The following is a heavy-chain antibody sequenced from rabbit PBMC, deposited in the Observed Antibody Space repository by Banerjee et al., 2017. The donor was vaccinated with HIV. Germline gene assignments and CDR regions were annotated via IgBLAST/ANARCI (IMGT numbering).Heavy chain of an antibody. J-gene: IGHJ4*01. CDR1: GFTLSSYW. CDR2: IDTGSSGST. V-gene: IGHV1S43*01. CDR3: ARSFNL. Sequence: QEQLVESGGGLVTLGGSLKLTCKASGFTLSSYWIWWVRQAPGKGLEWIACIDTGSSGSTYYASWVNGRFTVSRSASLNTVDLKMTSLTAADTATYFCARSFNLWGQGTLVTVS.